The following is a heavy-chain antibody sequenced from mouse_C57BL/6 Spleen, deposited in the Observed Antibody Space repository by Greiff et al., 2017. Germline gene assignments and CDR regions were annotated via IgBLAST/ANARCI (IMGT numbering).Heavy chain of an antibody. CDR3: ARGVYYDSSRDWYFDV. CDR1: GYSFTDYN. V-gene: IGHV1-39*01. Sequence: EVQLQQSGPELVKPGASVKISCKASGYSFTDYNMNWVKQSHGQSLEWIGVINPNYGTTSYNQKFKGKATLTVDKSSSTAYMQLNSLTSEDSAVXYVARGVYYDSSRDWYFDVWGTGTTVTVSS. D-gene: IGHD1-1*01. J-gene: IGHJ1*03. CDR2: INPNYGTT.